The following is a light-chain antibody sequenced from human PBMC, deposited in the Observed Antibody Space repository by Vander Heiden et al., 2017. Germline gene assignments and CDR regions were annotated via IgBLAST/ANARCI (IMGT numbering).Light chain of an antibody. Sequence: VLTQSPGTLPLSPGERTTLSCTASQGVSNSYLAWYQHKPGQAPRLLIYEVSKRATGIPDRFSGSGSGTDFTLTISSLQPEDVAVYYCQQYGNTPLTFGGGTKVEIK. CDR3: QQYGNTPLT. J-gene: IGKJ4*02. CDR2: EVS. CDR1: QGVSNSY. V-gene: IGKV3-20*01.